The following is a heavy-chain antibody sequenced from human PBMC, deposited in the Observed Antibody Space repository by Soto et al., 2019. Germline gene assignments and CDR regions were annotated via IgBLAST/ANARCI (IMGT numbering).Heavy chain of an antibody. D-gene: IGHD3-9*01. CDR2: IDPSDSYT. V-gene: IGHV5-10-1*01. Sequence: GESLKISCKGSGYSFTSYWISWVRQMPGKGLEWMGRIDPSDSYTNYSPSFQGHVTISADKSISTAYLQWSSLKAPDTAMYYCARHWPLGDDILTDWFDPWGQGTLVTVSS. CDR1: GYSFTSYW. CDR3: ARHWPLGDDILTDWFDP. J-gene: IGHJ5*02.